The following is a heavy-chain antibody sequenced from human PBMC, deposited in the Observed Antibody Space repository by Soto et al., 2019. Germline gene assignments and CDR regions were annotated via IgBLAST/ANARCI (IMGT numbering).Heavy chain of an antibody. CDR3: AKDKPGTTSFDY. CDR1: GFTISNYA. CDR2: ISDSGDTT. D-gene: IGHD1-1*01. Sequence: PGGSLRLSCAASGFTISNYAMYWVRQAPGKGLEWVSAISDSGDTTHYADSVKGRFTISRDTSKNTLYLQMNTLRAEDTAVYYCAKDKPGTTSFDYWRQGTPVTVSS. V-gene: IGHV3-23*01. J-gene: IGHJ4*02.